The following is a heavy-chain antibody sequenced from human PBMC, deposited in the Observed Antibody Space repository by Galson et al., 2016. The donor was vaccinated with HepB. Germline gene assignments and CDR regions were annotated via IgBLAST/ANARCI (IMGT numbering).Heavy chain of an antibody. Sequence: SLRLSCAASGFTFSNYAMSWVRQAPGKGLEWVANIKQDGSEKYYVDSVKGRFTISRDNAKNSLYLQMNSLRGEDTAVYYCARGRGGDVWGQGTTVTVPS. J-gene: IGHJ6*02. V-gene: IGHV3-7*03. D-gene: IGHD3-16*01. CDR2: IKQDGSEK. CDR3: ARGRGGDV. CDR1: GFTFSNYA.